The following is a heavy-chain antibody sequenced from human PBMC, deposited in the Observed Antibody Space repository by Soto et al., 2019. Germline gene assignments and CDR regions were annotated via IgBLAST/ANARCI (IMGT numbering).Heavy chain of an antibody. CDR3: AKDLTSSSRTPEL. CDR1: GFTFSSHA. Sequence: EVQLLESGGDLVQPGGSLRLSCVASGFTFSSHAMSWVRQAPGKGLEWVSAISDSGGSTYYGDSMKGRFTDSRDNSKNTLYLQLNSLTAEDTAIYYCAKDLTSSSRTPELWGQGTLVTVSS. D-gene: IGHD2-2*01. J-gene: IGHJ4*02. CDR2: ISDSGGST. V-gene: IGHV3-23*02.